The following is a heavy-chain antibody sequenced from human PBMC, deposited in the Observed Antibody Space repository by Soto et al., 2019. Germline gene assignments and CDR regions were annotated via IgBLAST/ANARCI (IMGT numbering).Heavy chain of an antibody. CDR2: IYYSGGT. V-gene: IGHV4-61*08. D-gene: IGHD3-10*01. CDR1: GDSISSGGYY. CDR3: VRQGIGVLHGLVDV. J-gene: IGHJ6*02. Sequence: PSETLSLTCTVSGDSISSGGYYWSWIRQHPGKGLEWIGYIYYSGGTSYNPSLKSRVAISADTSMKQFSLRLSSVTAADTAVYYCVRQGIGVLHGLVDVWGQGTTVTVSS.